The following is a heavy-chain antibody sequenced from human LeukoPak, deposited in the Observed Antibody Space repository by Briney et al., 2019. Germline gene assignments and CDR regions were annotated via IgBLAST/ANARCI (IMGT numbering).Heavy chain of an antibody. J-gene: IGHJ6*02. CDR2: IYNSETT. CDR3: ARVVYSHYWPEGMDV. V-gene: IGHV4-59*01. D-gene: IGHD5-18*01. Sequence: SETLSLTCTVSGDSISSYYWSWIRQPPGKGLEWIGYIYNSETTNYNPSLESRVTISEDTSKNQFSLMLTSVTAADTAVYYCARVVYSHYWPEGMDVWGQGTAVTVSS. CDR1: GDSISSYY.